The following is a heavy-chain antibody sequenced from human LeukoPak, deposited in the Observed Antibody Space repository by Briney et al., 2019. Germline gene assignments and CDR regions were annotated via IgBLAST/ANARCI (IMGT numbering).Heavy chain of an antibody. J-gene: IGHJ4*02. D-gene: IGHD4-17*01. CDR3: AKDYGDYEGY. V-gene: IGHV3-23*01. CDR1: GFAFSSSA. Sequence: PGGSLRLSCAASGFAFSSSAMSWVRQAPGKGLGWVSAISGSGGSTYYADSVKGRFTISRDNSKNTLYLQMNSLRAEDTAVYYCAKDYGDYEGYWGQGTLVTVSS. CDR2: ISGSGGST.